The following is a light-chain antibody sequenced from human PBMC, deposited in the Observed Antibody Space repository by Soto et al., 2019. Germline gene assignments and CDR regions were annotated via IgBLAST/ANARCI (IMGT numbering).Light chain of an antibody. J-gene: IGKJ1*01. V-gene: IGKV3-15*01. Sequence: EIVMTQSPAILSVSPGERVTLSCRASQSLSGHLAWYQQKLGQAPRLLIYGASTRAAGIPARFSGSGSGTEFKLTIDSLQSEDFAVYYCQQYGSSPRTFGQGTKVEIK. CDR3: QQYGSSPRT. CDR1: QSLSGH. CDR2: GAS.